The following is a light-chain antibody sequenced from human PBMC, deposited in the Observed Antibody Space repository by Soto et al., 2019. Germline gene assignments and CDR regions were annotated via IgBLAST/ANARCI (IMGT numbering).Light chain of an antibody. V-gene: IGKV1-5*01. J-gene: IGKJ1*01. Sequence: KQSPATLSLYPGERATLSCRASQSVSSWLAWYQQKPGKAPKLLIYDASSLESGVPSRFSGSGSGTEFTLTISSLQPDDFATYYCQQYNSYWTFGQGTMVDI. CDR1: QSVSSW. CDR2: DAS. CDR3: QQYNSYWT.